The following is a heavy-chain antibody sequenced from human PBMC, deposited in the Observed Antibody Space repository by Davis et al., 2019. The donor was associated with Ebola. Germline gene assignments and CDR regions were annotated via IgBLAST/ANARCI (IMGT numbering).Heavy chain of an antibody. CDR2: IYPADSHI. J-gene: IGHJ4*02. CDR1: GYNFTNYW. Sequence: GESLKISCKGSGYNFTNYWIGWVRQMPGKGLEWMGIIYPADSHITYSPSFQGRVIISADKSISTAYLQWSSLKASDTAMYYCARQMSNRGAYWGQGTLVTVSS. V-gene: IGHV5-51*01. CDR3: ARQMSNRGAY.